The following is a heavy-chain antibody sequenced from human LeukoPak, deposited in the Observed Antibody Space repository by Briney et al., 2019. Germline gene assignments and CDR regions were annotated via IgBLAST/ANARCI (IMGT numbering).Heavy chain of an antibody. D-gene: IGHD2-2*01. J-gene: IGHJ4*02. V-gene: IGHV3-66*01. CDR1: GFTFSSNY. CDR3: ARSRRSTSWYDCLDY. Sequence: PGGSLRLSCAASGFTFSSNYMSWVRQAPGKGLEWVSVIYSGGRTYYADSVKGRFTISRDNSKITLYLQMNSLRAEDTAVYYCARSRRSTSWYDCLDYWGQGTLVTVSS. CDR2: IYSGGRT.